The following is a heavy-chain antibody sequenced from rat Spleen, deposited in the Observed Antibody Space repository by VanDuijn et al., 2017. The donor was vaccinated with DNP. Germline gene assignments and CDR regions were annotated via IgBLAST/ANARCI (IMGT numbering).Heavy chain of an antibody. D-gene: IGHD1-12*02. V-gene: IGHV5-31*01. CDR3: TRVGDYHDGGDGDVLDV. CDR2: TTSGRGAT. J-gene: IGHJ4*01. CDR1: GFTFSYYW. Sequence: EVQLVESGGDLVQPGESLKLPCVASGFTFSYYWMTWVRQVPGKGLEWIASTTSGRGATSYPDSVKGRFTISRDDAKTTLCLQMNSLRSEDTATYYCTRVGDYHDGGDGDVLDVWGQGTSVTVSS.